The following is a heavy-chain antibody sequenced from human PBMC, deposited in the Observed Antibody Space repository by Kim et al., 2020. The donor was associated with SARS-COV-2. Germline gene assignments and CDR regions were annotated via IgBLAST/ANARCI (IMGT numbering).Heavy chain of an antibody. D-gene: IGHD4-17*01. V-gene: IGHV3-74*01. J-gene: IGHJ5*02. Sequence: SPTDYADSVKGRFTISRNTAENTLYLQMSSLGAGDTAVYYCARLDGGFDIWGQGSLVTVSS. CDR3: ARLDGGFDI. CDR2: SPT.